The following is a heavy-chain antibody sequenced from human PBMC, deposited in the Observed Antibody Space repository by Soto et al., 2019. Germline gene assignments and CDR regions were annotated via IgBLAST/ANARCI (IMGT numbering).Heavy chain of an antibody. D-gene: IGHD6-13*01. Sequence: QLQLQESGPGLVKPSETLSLTCTVSGGSISSSSYYWGWIRQPPGKGLEWIGSIYYSGSTYYNPSLKSRVTISVDTSKTQFSLKLSSVTAADTAVYYCARHLRKLVLYGMDVWGQGTTVTVSS. CDR3: ARHLRKLVLYGMDV. CDR2: IYYSGST. CDR1: GGSISSSSYY. J-gene: IGHJ6*02. V-gene: IGHV4-39*01.